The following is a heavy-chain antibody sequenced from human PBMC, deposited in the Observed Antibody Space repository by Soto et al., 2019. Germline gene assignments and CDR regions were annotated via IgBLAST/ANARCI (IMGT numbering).Heavy chain of an antibody. Sequence: EVQLVESGGGLVQPGGSLRLSCAASGFTFSSYAMHWVRQAPGKGLEYVSAISSNGGSTYYANSVKGRFTISRDNSKNTLYLQMGSLRAEDMAVYYCARGHQSGWRYYFDYGGQGTLVTVSS. CDR3: ARGHQSGWRYYFDY. D-gene: IGHD3-3*01. V-gene: IGHV3-64*01. J-gene: IGHJ4*02. CDR1: GFTFSSYA. CDR2: ISSNGGST.